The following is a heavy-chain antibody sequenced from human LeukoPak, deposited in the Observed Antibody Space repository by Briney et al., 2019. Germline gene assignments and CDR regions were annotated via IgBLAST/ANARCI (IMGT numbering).Heavy chain of an antibody. CDR1: GYTFTGYY. J-gene: IGHJ6*03. D-gene: IGHD6-6*01. CDR2: INPNSGGT. V-gene: IGHV1-2*02. Sequence: GASVKVSRKASGYTFTGYYMHWVRQAPGQGLEWMGWINPNSGGTNYAQKFQGRVTMTRDMSTSTVYMELSSLRSEDTAVYYCARDLTASSSSYYYYYMDVWGKGTTVTVSS. CDR3: ARDLTASSSSYYYYYMDV.